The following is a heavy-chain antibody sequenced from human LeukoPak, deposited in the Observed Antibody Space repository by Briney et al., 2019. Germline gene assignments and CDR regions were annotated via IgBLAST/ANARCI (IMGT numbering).Heavy chain of an antibody. J-gene: IGHJ3*02. V-gene: IGHV4-4*07. CDR2: IYTSGST. D-gene: IGHD3-22*01. Sequence: SETLSLTCTVSGGSISSYYWSWIRQPAGKGLEWIGRIYTSGSTNYNPSLKSRVTMSVDTSKNQFSLKLSSVTAADTAVYYCARDRRTHITMIVVVRDAFDIWGQGTMVTVSS. CDR1: GGSISSYY. CDR3: ARDRRTHITMIVVVRDAFDI.